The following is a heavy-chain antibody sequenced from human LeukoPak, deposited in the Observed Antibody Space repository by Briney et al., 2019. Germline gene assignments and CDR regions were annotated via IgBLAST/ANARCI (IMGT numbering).Heavy chain of an antibody. J-gene: IGHJ4*02. Sequence: PGGSLRLSCAASGFAFSSYSMNWVRQAPGKGLEWVSSISSSSYIYYADSVKGRFTISRDNAKNSLYLQMNSLGAEDTAVYYCATQSSGQNYWGQGTLVTVSS. V-gene: IGHV3-21*01. D-gene: IGHD6-19*01. CDR3: ATQSSGQNY. CDR2: ISSSSYI. CDR1: GFAFSSYS.